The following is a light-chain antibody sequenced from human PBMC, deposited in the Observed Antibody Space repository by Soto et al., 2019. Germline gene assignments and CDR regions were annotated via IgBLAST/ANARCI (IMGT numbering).Light chain of an antibody. Sequence: EVVLTQSPCTLSLSPVERATLSCRASQTVRNNYLAWYQQKPGQAPRLLIYDASSRATGIPDRFSGGGSGTDFTLTISRLEPEDFAVYYCQQFSSYPLTFGGGTKVDIK. CDR1: QTVRNNY. CDR3: QQFSSYPLT. CDR2: DAS. V-gene: IGKV3-20*01. J-gene: IGKJ4*01.